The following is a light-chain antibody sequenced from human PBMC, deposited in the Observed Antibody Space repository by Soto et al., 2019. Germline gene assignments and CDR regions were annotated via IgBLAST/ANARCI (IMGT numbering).Light chain of an antibody. J-gene: IGKJ1*01. CDR2: AAS. CDR3: QQSYSTPRT. Sequence: DIQMTQCPSSLSASLGDRVTITCRASQSISSYLNWYQQKPGKAPKLLIYAASSLQSGVPSRFSGSGSGTDFTLTISSLQPEDFATYYCQQSYSTPRTFGQGTKVDIK. CDR1: QSISSY. V-gene: IGKV1-39*01.